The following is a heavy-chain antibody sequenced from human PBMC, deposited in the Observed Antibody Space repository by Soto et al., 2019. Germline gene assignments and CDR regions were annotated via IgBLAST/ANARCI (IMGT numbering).Heavy chain of an antibody. D-gene: IGHD3-10*02. CDR3: ARTPMLGYSDFEV. J-gene: IGHJ2*01. V-gene: IGHV4-59*01. CDR1: GGSIGSYY. Sequence: QVQLQDSGPGLVKPSETLSLNCTVSGGSIGSYYWSWIRQPPGKGLEWLGYIHYSGRTNYNPSLKSRVNMSADTSKNQFALRLRCVTAAATAVYYFARTPMLGYSDFEVWGRGDRVIVSS. CDR2: IHYSGRT.